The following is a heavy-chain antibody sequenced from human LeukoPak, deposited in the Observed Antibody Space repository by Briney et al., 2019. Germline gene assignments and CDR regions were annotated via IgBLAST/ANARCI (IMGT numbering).Heavy chain of an antibody. Sequence: GGFLRLSCAASGFTFDDYAMHWVRQAPGKGLEWASGISWNSGSIGYADSVKGRFTISRDNAKNSLYLQMNSLRAEDTALYYCAKPLTYYYDSSGYPDAFDIWGQGTMVTVSS. J-gene: IGHJ3*02. CDR2: ISWNSGSI. V-gene: IGHV3-9*01. CDR1: GFTFDDYA. CDR3: AKPLTYYYDSSGYPDAFDI. D-gene: IGHD3-22*01.